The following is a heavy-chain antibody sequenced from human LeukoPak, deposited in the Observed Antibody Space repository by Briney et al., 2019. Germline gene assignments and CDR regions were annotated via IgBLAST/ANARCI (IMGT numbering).Heavy chain of an antibody. CDR1: GFTFSDYY. J-gene: IGHJ4*02. CDR2: ISSGGTTI. V-gene: IGHV3-11*04. Sequence: GGSLRLSCAASGFTFSDYYMHWIRQAPGKGLEWVSFISSGGTTIYYADSVKGRFTISRDNAKSSLYLQMNSLRAEDTAVYYCARDAHYYDSSGYFRAPFDYWGQGTLVTVSS. D-gene: IGHD3-22*01. CDR3: ARDAHYYDSSGYFRAPFDY.